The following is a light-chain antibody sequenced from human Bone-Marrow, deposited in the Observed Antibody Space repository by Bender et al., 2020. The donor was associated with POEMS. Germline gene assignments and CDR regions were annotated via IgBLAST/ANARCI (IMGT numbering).Light chain of an antibody. CDR3: CSYTTSSTYV. CDR1: SSDVGSYNL. Sequence: QFALPQPASVSGSPDQSITISCAGTSSDVGSYNLVPWNQQLPAKAPKPIIFEVSKRSSGISDRFSGSKSGNTASLTISGLQAEDEAIYYCCSYTTSSTYVFGAGTKVTVL. J-gene: IGLJ1*01. V-gene: IGLV2-14*02. CDR2: EVS.